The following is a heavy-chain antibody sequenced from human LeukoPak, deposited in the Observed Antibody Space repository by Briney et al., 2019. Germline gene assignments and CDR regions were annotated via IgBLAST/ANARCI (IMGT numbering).Heavy chain of an antibody. J-gene: IGHJ5*02. CDR2: IYYSGST. CDR1: GDSISSSSYY. Sequence: SETLSLTCTVSGDSISSSSYYWSWIRQPPGKGLEWIGYIYYSGSTNYNPSLKSRVTISVDTSKNQFSLKLSSVTAADTAVYYCARVRGYCSGGSCWDWFDPWGQGTLVTVSS. CDR3: ARVRGYCSGGSCWDWFDP. D-gene: IGHD2-15*01. V-gene: IGHV4-61*01.